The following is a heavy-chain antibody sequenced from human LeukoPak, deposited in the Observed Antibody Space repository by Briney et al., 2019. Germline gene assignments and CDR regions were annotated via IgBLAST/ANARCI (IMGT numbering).Heavy chain of an antibody. CDR3: AKGIYSSGWSYFDY. D-gene: IGHD6-19*01. V-gene: IGHV3-23*01. J-gene: IGHJ4*01. CDR2: LSGSGITT. CDR1: GFTFSNPA. Sequence: RPGGSLRLSCAASGFTFSNPAMSWVRQAPGKGLEWVSTLSGSGITTYYADSVKGRFTISRDNSKNTLYLQMNSLRAEDTAVYYCAKGIYSSGWSYFDYWGHGTLVTVSS.